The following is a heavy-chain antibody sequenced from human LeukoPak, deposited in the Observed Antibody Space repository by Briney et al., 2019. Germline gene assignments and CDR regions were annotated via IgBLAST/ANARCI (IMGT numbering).Heavy chain of an antibody. J-gene: IGHJ4*02. CDR3: ARFRRWWYFDY. CDR1: SGSFNGYY. Sequence: PSETLSLTCAVYSGSFNGYYWSWLRQPPGKGLEWIGEINHSGSTNYNPSLKSRVTISVDTSKNQFSLKLSSVTAADTAVYYCARFRRWWYFDYWGQGTLVTVSS. V-gene: IGHV4-34*01. D-gene: IGHD2-15*01. CDR2: INHSGST.